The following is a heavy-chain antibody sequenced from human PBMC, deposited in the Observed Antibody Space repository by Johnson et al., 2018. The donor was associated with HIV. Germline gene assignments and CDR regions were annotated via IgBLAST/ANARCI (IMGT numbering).Heavy chain of an antibody. CDR2: IKSKTDGGTT. D-gene: IGHD3-22*01. Sequence: VKPGGSLRLSCTASGFTFSDASMSWVRQAPGKGLEWVGRIKSKTDGGTTDYATPVKGGFTISRDDSKNTLYLQMNSLKTEDSAVYYCTVRISMILALTRRDQDIWGQGTMVTVSS. CDR1: GFTFSDAS. CDR3: TVRISMILALTRRDQDI. V-gene: IGHV3-15*01. J-gene: IGHJ3*02.